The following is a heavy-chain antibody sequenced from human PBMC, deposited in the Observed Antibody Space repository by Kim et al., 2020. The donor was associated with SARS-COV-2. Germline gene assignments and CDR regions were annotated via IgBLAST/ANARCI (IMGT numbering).Heavy chain of an antibody. D-gene: IGHD3-9*01. CDR1: GFTFSSYG. J-gene: IGHJ4*02. Sequence: GGSLRLSCAASGFTFSSYGMHWVRQAPGKGLECVAVISYDGSNKYYAESVKGRLTIYRDNSKNTLYLQMNSLSAEDKAVYDCAKEALYDILTGYTQGNYFYYCGQGTLVTVSS. CDR2: ISYDGSNK. CDR3: AKEALYDILTGYTQGNYFYY. V-gene: IGHV3-30*18.